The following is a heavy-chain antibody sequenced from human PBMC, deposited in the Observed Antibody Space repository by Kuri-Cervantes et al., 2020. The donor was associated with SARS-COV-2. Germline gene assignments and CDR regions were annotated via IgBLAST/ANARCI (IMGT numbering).Heavy chain of an antibody. CDR2: IKQDGSEK. CDR3: ARGETSSSEYYYYYMDD. D-gene: IGHD6-6*01. CDR1: GFTFSSYG. Sequence: GESLKISCAASGFTFSSYGMHWVRQAPGKGLEWVDNIKQDGSEKYYVDSVKGRFTISRDNAKNSLYLQMNSLRAEDTAVYYVARGETSSSEYYYYYMDDWGKGTTVTVSS. J-gene: IGHJ6*03. V-gene: IGHV3-7*01.